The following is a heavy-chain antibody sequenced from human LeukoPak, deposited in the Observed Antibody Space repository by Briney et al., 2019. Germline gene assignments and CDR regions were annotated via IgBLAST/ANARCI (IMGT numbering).Heavy chain of an antibody. D-gene: IGHD3-22*01. CDR1: GGSIINNNYC. Sequence: SETLSLTCIVSGGSIINNNYCWGWIRQPPGKGLEWIGSIHHSGSTFCNPSLKSRLTISIDTSKNQFSLKLNSVAAADTAMYYCAREPYYYDSSGSWIWGQGILVTVSS. J-gene: IGHJ4*02. CDR2: IHHSGST. V-gene: IGHV4-39*07. CDR3: AREPYYYDSSGSWI.